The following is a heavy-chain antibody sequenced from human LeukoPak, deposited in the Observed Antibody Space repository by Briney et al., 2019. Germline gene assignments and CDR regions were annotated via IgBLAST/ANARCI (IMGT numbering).Heavy chain of an antibody. CDR2: IKEDGSKT. CDR1: GFTFRSYW. Sequence: PGGSLRLSCAASGFTFRSYWMSWVRQVPGKGLQWVAHIKEDGSKTYYVDSVKGRFTISRDNAKNSLSLEMNSLRADDTAVYYCARDYANIVDYWGQGTLVTVSS. D-gene: IGHD3-16*01. V-gene: IGHV3-7*03. CDR3: ARDYANIVDY. J-gene: IGHJ4*02.